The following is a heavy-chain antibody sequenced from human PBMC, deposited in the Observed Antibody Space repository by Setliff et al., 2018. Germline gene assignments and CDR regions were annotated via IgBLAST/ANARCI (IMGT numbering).Heavy chain of an antibody. V-gene: IGHV1-69*05. J-gene: IGHJ6*03. CDR2: TIPMFGST. CDR3: AREEVIVMTVNNYYYYMDV. D-gene: IGHD2-21*02. CDR1: GDTFRSYG. Sequence: GASVKVSCKASGDTFRSYGISWVRQAPGQGLEWMGGTIPMFGSTSYAQKFQGRVTIITDESTMTAYMELNSLRPEDTAMYYCAREEVIVMTVNNYYYYMDVWGKGTTVTVSS.